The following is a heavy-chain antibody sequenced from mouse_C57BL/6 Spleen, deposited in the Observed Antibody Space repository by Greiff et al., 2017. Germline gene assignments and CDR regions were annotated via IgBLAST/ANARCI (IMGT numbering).Heavy chain of an antibody. CDR1: GYTFTSYW. V-gene: IGHV1-64*01. Sequence: QVQLKESGAELVKPGASVKLSCKASGYTFTSYWMHWVKQRPGQGLEWIGMIHPNSGSTNYNEKFKSKATLTVDKSSSTAYMQLSSLTSEDSAVYYCSLYYYGSSPLDDWGTGTTLTVSS. D-gene: IGHD1-1*01. CDR2: IHPNSGST. CDR3: SLYYYGSSPLDD. J-gene: IGHJ2*01.